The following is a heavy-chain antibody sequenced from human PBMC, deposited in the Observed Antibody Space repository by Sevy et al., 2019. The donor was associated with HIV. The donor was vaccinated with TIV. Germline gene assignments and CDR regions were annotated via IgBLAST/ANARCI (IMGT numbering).Heavy chain of an antibody. Sequence: GGSLRLSCTASGFTFSSFSMSWVRQAPGKGLEWVASINSRSTYIYHADPVKGRFTISRDNAKNSLYLQMNSLRAEDAAVYYCARDPSPGITAIQDYWGPGTLVSVSS. J-gene: IGHJ4*02. CDR2: INSRSTYI. D-gene: IGHD2-21*02. V-gene: IGHV3-21*01. CDR3: ARDPSPGITAIQDY. CDR1: GFTFSSFS.